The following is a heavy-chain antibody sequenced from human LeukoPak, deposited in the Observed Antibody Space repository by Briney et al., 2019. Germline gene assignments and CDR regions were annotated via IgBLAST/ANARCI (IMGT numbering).Heavy chain of an antibody. Sequence: GGSLRLSCAASGFTVSINYMSWVRQAPGKGLEWVSVIYSGGSAYYADSVKGRFTISRDNSKNTLYLQMNSLRAEDTAVYYCAREGSAPVEGAFDIWGQGTMVTVSS. CDR3: AREGSAPVEGAFDI. V-gene: IGHV3-53*01. J-gene: IGHJ3*02. CDR2: IYSGGSA. CDR1: GFTVSINY. D-gene: IGHD1-26*01.